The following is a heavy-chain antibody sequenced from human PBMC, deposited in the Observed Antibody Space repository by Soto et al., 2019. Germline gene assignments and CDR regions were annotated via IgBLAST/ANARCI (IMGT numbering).Heavy chain of an antibody. Sequence: QVQLQESGPGLVKPSDTLSLTCAVSGYSISSSNWWGWIWQPPGKGLEWIGYIYYSGSTYYNPSLKSRVTMSVDTSKNQFSLKLSSVTAVDTAVYYCARSGSGFKSYGMDVWGQGTTVTVSS. V-gene: IGHV4-28*01. CDR3: ARSGSGFKSYGMDV. CDR2: IYYSGST. J-gene: IGHJ6*02. D-gene: IGHD1-26*01. CDR1: GYSISSSNW.